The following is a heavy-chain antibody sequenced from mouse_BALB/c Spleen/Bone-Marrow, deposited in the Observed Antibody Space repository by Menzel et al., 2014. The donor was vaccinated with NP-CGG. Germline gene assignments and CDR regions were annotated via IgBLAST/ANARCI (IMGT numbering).Heavy chain of an antibody. CDR3: ARSLYGYDWYFDV. CDR2: INPYNDGT. D-gene: IGHD2-2*01. Sequence: VHVKQSGPELVKHGASVKMSCKASGYTFTSYVMHWVKQKPGQGLEWIGYINPYNDGTKYNEKFKGKATLTSDKSSSTAYMELSSPTSEDSAVYYCARSLYGYDWYFDVWGATTTVTVSS. J-gene: IGHJ1*01. CDR1: GYTFTSYV. V-gene: IGHV1-14*01.